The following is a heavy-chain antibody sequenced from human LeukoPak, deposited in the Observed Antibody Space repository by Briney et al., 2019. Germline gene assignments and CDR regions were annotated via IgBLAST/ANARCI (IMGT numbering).Heavy chain of an antibody. V-gene: IGHV3-23*01. D-gene: IGHD2-2*01. CDR2: LSGSGLIT. CDR1: GFTVSPYA. Sequence: GGSLRLSCAATGFTVSPYAMSWVRQAPGKGLEWVSTLSGSGLITYYADSVKGRFTISRDNSKNTLYLQMNSLRAEDTAVYYCARDGATYCSSTSCVRYYYMDVWGKGTTVTVSS. CDR3: ARDGATYCSSTSCVRYYYMDV. J-gene: IGHJ6*03.